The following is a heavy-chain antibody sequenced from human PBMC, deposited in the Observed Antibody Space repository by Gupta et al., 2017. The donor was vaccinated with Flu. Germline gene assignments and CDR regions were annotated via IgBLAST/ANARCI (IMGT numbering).Heavy chain of an antibody. J-gene: IGHJ4*02. CDR2: IKSKTDGGTT. D-gene: IGHD5-18*01. CDR3: STGDSRGYSRLYLNDY. V-gene: IGHV3-15*01. Sequence: SWVRQAPGKGLEWVGRIKSKTDGGTTDYAAPVKGRFTISRDDSKNTLYLQKNSLKTEDTAVYYCSTGDSRGYSRLYLNDYWGQGTLVTVSS.